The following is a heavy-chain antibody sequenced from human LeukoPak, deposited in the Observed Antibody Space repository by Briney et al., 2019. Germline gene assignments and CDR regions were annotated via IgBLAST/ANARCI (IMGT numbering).Heavy chain of an antibody. J-gene: IGHJ5*02. CDR1: GFTFSSYG. V-gene: IGHV3-33*01. Sequence: QPGGSLRLSCAASGFTFSSYGMHWVRQAPGKGLEWVAVIWYDGSNKYYADSVKGRFTISRDNSKNTLYLQMNSLRAEDTAVYYRARDREHYGSGSLNWFDPWGQGTLVTVSS. CDR2: IWYDGSNK. CDR3: ARDREHYGSGSLNWFDP. D-gene: IGHD3-10*01.